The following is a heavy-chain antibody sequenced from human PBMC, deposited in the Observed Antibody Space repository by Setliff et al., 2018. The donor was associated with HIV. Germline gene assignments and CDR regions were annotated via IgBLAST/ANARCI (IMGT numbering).Heavy chain of an antibody. Sequence: PSETLSLTCTVSGASISSGGYYWSWVRQQPGKGLEWIGYIYYSGNSFYNPSLKSRTMLSVDTSMKQFSLRLNSVTAADTAVYYCASGTYCGGDCYLFDYWGQGTLVTVSS. CDR1: GASISSGGYY. J-gene: IGHJ4*02. V-gene: IGHV4-31*03. CDR3: ASGTYCGGDCYLFDY. CDR2: IYYSGNS. D-gene: IGHD2-21*01.